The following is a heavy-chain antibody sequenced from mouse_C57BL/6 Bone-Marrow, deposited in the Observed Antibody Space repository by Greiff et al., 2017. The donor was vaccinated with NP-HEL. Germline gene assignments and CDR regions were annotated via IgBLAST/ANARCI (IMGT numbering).Heavy chain of an antibody. CDR3: AREITTVVATRTTGFDY. Sequence: EVQLQQSGPGLVKPSQSLSLTCSVTGYSITSGYYWNWIRQFPGNKLEWMGYISYDGSNNYNPSLKNRISITRDTSKNQFFLKLNSVTTEDTATYYCAREITTVVATRTTGFDYWGQGTTLTVSS. J-gene: IGHJ2*01. CDR2: ISYDGSN. CDR1: GYSITSGYY. V-gene: IGHV3-6*01. D-gene: IGHD1-1*01.